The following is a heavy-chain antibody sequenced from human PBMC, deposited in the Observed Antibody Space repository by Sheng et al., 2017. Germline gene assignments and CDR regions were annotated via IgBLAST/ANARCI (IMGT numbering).Heavy chain of an antibody. J-gene: IGHJ4*02. CDR2: ISYDGSNK. V-gene: IGHV3-30*18. CDR3: AKDFSVVVPAARLSSGYYDRH. D-gene: IGHD2-2*01. CDR1: GFTFSSYG. Sequence: QVQLVESGGGRGPSLGGSLRLSCAASGFTFSSYGMHWVRQAPGKGLEWVAVISYDGSNKYYADSVKGRFTISRDNSKNTLYLQMNSLRAEDTAVYYCAKDFSVVVPAARLSSGYYDRHWGQGTLVTVSS.